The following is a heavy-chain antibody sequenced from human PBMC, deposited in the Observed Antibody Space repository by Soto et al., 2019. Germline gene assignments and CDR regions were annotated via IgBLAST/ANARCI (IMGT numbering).Heavy chain of an antibody. D-gene: IGHD4-17*01. CDR3: AREGDYGGNSGAFDI. J-gene: IGHJ3*02. Sequence: PVGSLRLSCAASGFTFSSYAMHWVRQAPGKGLEWVAVISYDGSNKYYADSVKGRFTISRDNSKNTLYLQMNSLRAEDTAVYYCAREGDYGGNSGAFDIWGQGTMVTVSS. CDR2: ISYDGSNK. CDR1: GFTFSSYA. V-gene: IGHV3-30-3*01.